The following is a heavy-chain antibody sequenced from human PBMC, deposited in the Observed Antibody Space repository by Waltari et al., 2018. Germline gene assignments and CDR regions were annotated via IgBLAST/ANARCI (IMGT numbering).Heavy chain of an antibody. D-gene: IGHD3-22*01. Sequence: EVQLVESGGGLIQPGGSLRLSCAASGFTVSSNYMCWVRQAPGKGLEWVSLIYSGGSTIYADSVKGRFTISRDDSKNTLYLQMNSLRAEDTAVYYCARETYYDRSGYFRLGAFDIWGQGTVVTVSS. CDR3: ARETYYDRSGYFRLGAFDI. V-gene: IGHV3-53*01. J-gene: IGHJ3*02. CDR2: IYSGGST. CDR1: GFTVSSNY.